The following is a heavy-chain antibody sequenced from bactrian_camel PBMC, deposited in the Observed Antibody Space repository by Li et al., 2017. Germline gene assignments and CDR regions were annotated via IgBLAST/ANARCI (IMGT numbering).Heavy chain of an antibody. V-gene: IGHV3S1*01. CDR3: TTGSSADGYNY. CDR2: INSRNVAT. D-gene: IGHD5*01. J-gene: IGHJ4*01. Sequence: HVQLVESGGGLVRPGGSLTLSCVASGFAFSDYPLTWVRQTPEKRFEWVSAINSRNVATYNDSVRGRFTASRDNAKSALYLQLNSLKTADTAMYFCTTGSSADGYNYWGQGTQVTVS. CDR1: GFAFSDYP.